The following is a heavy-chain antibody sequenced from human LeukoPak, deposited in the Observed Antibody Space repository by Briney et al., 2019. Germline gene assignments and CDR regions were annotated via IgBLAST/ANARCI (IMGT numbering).Heavy chain of an antibody. CDR2: IYYSGST. CDR3: ARDRTGDSWFDP. J-gene: IGHJ5*02. V-gene: IGHV4-59*01. Sequence: SETLSLTCTVSGDSISSYYWSWIRQPPGKGLEWIGYIYYSGSTNYNPSLKSRVTMSVDTSKNQFSLKLSSVTAADTAVYYCARDRTGDSWFDPWGQGTLVTVSS. CDR1: GDSISSYY. D-gene: IGHD3/OR15-3a*01.